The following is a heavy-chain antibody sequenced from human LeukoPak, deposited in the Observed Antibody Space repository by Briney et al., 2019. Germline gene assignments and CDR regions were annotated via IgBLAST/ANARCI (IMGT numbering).Heavy chain of an antibody. CDR2: IGSSSSYI. J-gene: IGHJ3*02. Sequence: PGGSLRLSCAASGFTFSYYSMNWVRQAPGKGLEWVSFIGSSSSYIYYVESVEGRFTISRDNAQNSLYLQMSSLRVEDTAVCYCARARGPTDAFDIWGQGTMVTVSS. V-gene: IGHV3-21*01. CDR1: GFTFSYYS. CDR3: ARARGPTDAFDI.